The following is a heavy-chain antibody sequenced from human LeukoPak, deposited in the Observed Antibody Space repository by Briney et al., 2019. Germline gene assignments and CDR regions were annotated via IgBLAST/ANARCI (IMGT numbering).Heavy chain of an antibody. Sequence: RASVKVSCKASGYTFTGYYMHWVRQAPGQGLEWMGIINPSGGSTSYAQKFQGRVTMTRDTSTSTVYMELSSLRSEDTAVYYCARSDTVTTFYYYYYMDVWGKGTTVTVSS. D-gene: IGHD4-17*01. CDR3: ARSDTVTTFYYYYYMDV. CDR1: GYTFTGYY. V-gene: IGHV1-46*01. CDR2: INPSGGST. J-gene: IGHJ6*03.